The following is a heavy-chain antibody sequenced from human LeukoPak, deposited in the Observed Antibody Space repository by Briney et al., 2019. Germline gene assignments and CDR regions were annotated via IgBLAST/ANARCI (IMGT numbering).Heavy chain of an antibody. Sequence: ASVKVSCKASGYTFTGYYMHWVRQAPGQGLEWMGWINPNSGGTNYAQKFQGRVTMTRDTSISTAYMELSRLRSDDTAVYYCARVDTAKRAYDYWGQGTLVTVSS. CDR2: INPNSGGT. D-gene: IGHD5-18*01. J-gene: IGHJ4*02. V-gene: IGHV1-2*02. CDR1: GYTFTGYY. CDR3: ARVDTAKRAYDY.